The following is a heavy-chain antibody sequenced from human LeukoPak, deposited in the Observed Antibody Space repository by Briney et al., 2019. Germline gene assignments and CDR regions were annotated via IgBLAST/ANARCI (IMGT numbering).Heavy chain of an antibody. CDR2: LGRSGENR. CDR3: VKDRPCETCMPMDA. D-gene: IGHD2-2*01. J-gene: IGHJ6*02. V-gene: IGHV3-23*01. CDR1: GFTFTDYS. Sequence: GGSLRLSCAASGFTFTDYSMSWVRQAPGKGLEWVSGLGRSGENRYYATSVRGRFSISRDNSKDTAYLQMNSLRAEDTAIYYCVKDRPCETCMPMDAWGQGTTVTVSS.